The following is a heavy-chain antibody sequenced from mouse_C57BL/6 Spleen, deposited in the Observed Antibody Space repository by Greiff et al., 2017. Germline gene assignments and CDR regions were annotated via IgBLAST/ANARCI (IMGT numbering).Heavy chain of an antibody. V-gene: IGHV1-82*01. CDR2: IYPGDGDT. Sequence: VKLMESGPELVKPGASVKISCKASGYAFRSSWMNWVKQRPGKGLEWIGRIYPGDGDTNYNGKFKGKATLTADKSSSTAYMHLSSLTSEDSAVYFCERWGLVPLWGQGTTLTVSS. D-gene: IGHD2-4*01. J-gene: IGHJ2*01. CDR3: ERWGLVPL. CDR1: GYAFRSSW.